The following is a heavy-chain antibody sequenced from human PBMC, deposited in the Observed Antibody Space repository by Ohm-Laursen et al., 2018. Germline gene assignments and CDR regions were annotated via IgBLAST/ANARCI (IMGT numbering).Heavy chain of an antibody. CDR2: IKQDASEK. V-gene: IGHV3-7*01. J-gene: IGHJ4*02. Sequence: SLRLSCAASGFTFSSYWMSWVRQAPGKGLEWVANIKQDASEKYYVDSVKGRFIISRDNAKNSLYLQMNSLRAEDTAVYYCARLGDFWSGYFDYWGQGTLVSVSS. CDR1: GFTFSSYW. D-gene: IGHD3-3*01. CDR3: ARLGDFWSGYFDY.